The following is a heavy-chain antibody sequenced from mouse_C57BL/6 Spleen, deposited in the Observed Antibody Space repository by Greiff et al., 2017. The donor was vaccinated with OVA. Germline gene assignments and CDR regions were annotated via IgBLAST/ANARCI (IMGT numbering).Heavy chain of an antibody. V-gene: IGHV1-61*01. CDR2: IYPSDSET. J-gene: IGHJ3*01. CDR1: GYTFTSYW. Sequence: VQLQQPGAELVRPGSSVKLSCKASGYTFTSYWMDWVKQRPGQGLEWIGNIYPSDSETHYNQKFKDKATLTVDKSSSTAYMQLSSLTSEDSAVYYCARRGYYYGSSSAWFAYWGQGTLVTVSA. D-gene: IGHD1-1*01. CDR3: ARRGYYYGSSSAWFAY.